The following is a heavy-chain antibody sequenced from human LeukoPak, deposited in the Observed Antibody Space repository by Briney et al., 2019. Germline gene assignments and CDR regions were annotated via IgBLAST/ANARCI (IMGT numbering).Heavy chain of an antibody. V-gene: IGHV1-46*01. D-gene: IGHD3-9*01. Sequence: ASVKVSCKASGYTFTSYYMHWARQAPGQGLEWMGIINPSGGSTSYAQKFQGRVTMTRDTSTSTVYMELSSLRSEDTAVYYCAREVDWYRLDYYYYGMDVWGQGTTVTVSS. CDR3: AREVDWYRLDYYYYGMDV. CDR2: INPSGGST. J-gene: IGHJ6*02. CDR1: GYTFTSYY.